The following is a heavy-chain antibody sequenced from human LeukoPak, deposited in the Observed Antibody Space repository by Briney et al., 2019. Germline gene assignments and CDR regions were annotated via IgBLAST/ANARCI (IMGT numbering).Heavy chain of an antibody. D-gene: IGHD3-3*01. Sequence: SETLSLTCTVSGASISSSLYYWGWVRQPPGKGLEWVGSIYYGANTYYNPSLKSRLTISVDTPRNQVSLKLRSVAAADTALYFCAGGQTLDWLSNYFDSWGQGSLVTVSS. J-gene: IGHJ4*02. CDR3: AGGQTLDWLSNYFDS. CDR1: GASISSSLYY. CDR2: IYYGANT. V-gene: IGHV4-39*01.